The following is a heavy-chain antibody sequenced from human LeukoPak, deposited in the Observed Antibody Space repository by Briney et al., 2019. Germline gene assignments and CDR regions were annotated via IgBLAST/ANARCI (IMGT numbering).Heavy chain of an antibody. CDR3: AGGDYYDSSGYSTDFDY. D-gene: IGHD3-22*01. CDR1: GYTFTGYY. CDR2: INPNSGGT. Sequence: ASVKVSCKASGYTFTGYYMHWVRQAPGQGLEWMGWINPNSGGTNYAQKFQGRVTMTRDTSISTAYMELSRLRSDDTAVYYCAGGDYYDSSGYSTDFDYWGQGTLVTVSS. J-gene: IGHJ4*02. V-gene: IGHV1-2*02.